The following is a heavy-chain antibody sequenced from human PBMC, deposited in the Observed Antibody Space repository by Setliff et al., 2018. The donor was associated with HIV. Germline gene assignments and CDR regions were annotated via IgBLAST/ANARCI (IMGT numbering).Heavy chain of an antibody. CDR1: GGSISGFY. V-gene: IGHV4-4*07. CDR2: IYDSGST. J-gene: IGHJ4*02. D-gene: IGHD4-17*01. Sequence: PSETLSLTCTASGGSISGFYWNWIRQSAGKGLQWIGRIYDSGSTKYNPSLKSRVTMSLDTSKNQFSLRLSSVTAADTAIYYCARRIYGNNPYFDYWSQGTLVTVSS. CDR3: ARRIYGNNPYFDY.